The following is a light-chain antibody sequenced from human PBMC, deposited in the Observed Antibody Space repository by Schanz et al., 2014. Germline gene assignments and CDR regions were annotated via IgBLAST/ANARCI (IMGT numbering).Light chain of an antibody. CDR2: DVF. V-gene: IGLV2-14*01. CDR1: SSDIGGYDY. Sequence: QSALTQPASMSGSPGQSITISCNGSSSDIGGYDYVSWYRQYPGKAPKLMIYDVFNRPSGVSHRFTGSKSDNTATLTISGLQAEDEADYYCCSYVSSSAVLFGGGTKLTVL. J-gene: IGLJ2*01. CDR3: CSYVSSSAVL.